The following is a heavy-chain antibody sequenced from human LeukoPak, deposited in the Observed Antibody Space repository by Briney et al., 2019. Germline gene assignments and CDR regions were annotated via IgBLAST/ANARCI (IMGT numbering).Heavy chain of an antibody. D-gene: IGHD2-2*01. V-gene: IGHV4-34*01. CDR3: AREGTNDAFDI. Sequence: SETLSLTCAVYGGSFSGYYWSWIRQPPGKGLEWIGEINHSGSTNYNPSLKSRVTISVDTSKNQFSLKLSSVTAADTAVYYCAREGTNDAFDIWGQGTMVTVSS. CDR2: INHSGST. CDR1: GGSFSGYY. J-gene: IGHJ3*02.